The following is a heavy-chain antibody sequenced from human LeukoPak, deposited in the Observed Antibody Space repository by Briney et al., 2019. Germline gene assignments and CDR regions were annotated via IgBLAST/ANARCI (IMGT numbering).Heavy chain of an antibody. CDR3: ARSKGYCSGGSCINWFDP. Sequence: SETLSLTCTVSGYSISSGYYWGWIRQPPGKGLEWIGEINHSGSTNYNPSLKSRVTISVDTSKNQFSLKLSSVTAADTAVYYCARSKGYCSGGSCINWFDPWGQGTLVTVSS. D-gene: IGHD2-15*01. CDR2: INHSGST. V-gene: IGHV4-38-2*02. CDR1: GYSISSGYY. J-gene: IGHJ5*02.